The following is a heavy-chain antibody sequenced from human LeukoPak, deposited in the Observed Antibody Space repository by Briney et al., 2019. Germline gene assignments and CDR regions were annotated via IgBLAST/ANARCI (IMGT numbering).Heavy chain of an antibody. V-gene: IGHV3-30*04. Sequence: PGRSLRLSCAASGFTFSRYAMHWVRQAPGKGLEWVSFISYDGNNIYYAGSVKGRFTISRDLSKNTLYLQMNSLRPGDTALYYCARDWVEMRLVVTATLGFWGQGTLVTVSS. CDR3: ARDWVEMRLVVTATLGF. J-gene: IGHJ4*02. CDR1: GFTFSRYA. CDR2: ISYDGNNI. D-gene: IGHD2-15*01.